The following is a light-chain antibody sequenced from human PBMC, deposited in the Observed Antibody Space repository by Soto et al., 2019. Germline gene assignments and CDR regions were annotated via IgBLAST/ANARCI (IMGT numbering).Light chain of an antibody. CDR1: SGYVGTYSL. J-gene: IGLJ1*01. CDR2: EGH. V-gene: IGLV2-23*01. CDR3: CLYVGATTYV. Sequence: RESVCGSPAQSVPISCTGASGYVGTYSLVSWYQQHPGKAPKVVIYEGHKRPSGVPDRFSGSNAVNTASLTISGLQPDDEADYYCCLYVGATTYVIGTGIKV.